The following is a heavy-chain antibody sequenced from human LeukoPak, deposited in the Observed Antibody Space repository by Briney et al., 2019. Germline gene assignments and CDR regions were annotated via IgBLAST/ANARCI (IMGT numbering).Heavy chain of an antibody. V-gene: IGHV1-46*01. J-gene: IGHJ4*02. D-gene: IGHD3-22*01. CDR1: GYTFTSNY. Sequence: GGSVKVSCKAFGYTFTSNYMHWVRQAPGQGPEWMGVISPTGGSTTYAQKFQGRVTLTRDMSTSTDYLELSSLRSEDTAVYYCASIAQYYYDSSGYYRPDYWGQGTLVTVSS. CDR3: ASIAQYYYDSSGYYRPDY. CDR2: ISPTGGST.